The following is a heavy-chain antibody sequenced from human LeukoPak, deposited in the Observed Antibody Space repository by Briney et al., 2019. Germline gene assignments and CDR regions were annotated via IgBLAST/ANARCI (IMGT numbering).Heavy chain of an antibody. J-gene: IGHJ4*02. CDR2: ISGSGTTI. Sequence: GGSLRLSCAASGLTFSGNSMNWVRQAPGKGLEWVSYISGSGTTIYKADSVKGRFTISRDNAKNTLYLHMNSLSAEDTAVYYCARDMGLQGRWGQGTLVTVSS. CDR1: GLTFSGNS. D-gene: IGHD3-10*01. CDR3: ARDMGLQGR. V-gene: IGHV3-48*01.